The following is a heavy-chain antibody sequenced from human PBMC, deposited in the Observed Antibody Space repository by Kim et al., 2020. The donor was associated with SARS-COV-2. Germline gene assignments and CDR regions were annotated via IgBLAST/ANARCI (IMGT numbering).Heavy chain of an antibody. Sequence: SETLSLTCTVSGGSISSSSYYWGWIRQPPGKGLEWIGSIYYSGSTYYNPSLKSRVTISVDTSKNQFSLKLSSVTAADTSVYYCARHSTGMATDWGQGTLVTVSS. CDR2: IYYSGST. D-gene: IGHD5-12*01. CDR1: GGSISSSSYY. J-gene: IGHJ4*02. V-gene: IGHV4-39*01. CDR3: ARHSTGMATD.